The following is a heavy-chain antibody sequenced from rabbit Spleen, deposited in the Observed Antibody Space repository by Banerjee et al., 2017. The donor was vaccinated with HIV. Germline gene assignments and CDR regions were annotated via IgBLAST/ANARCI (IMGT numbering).Heavy chain of an antibody. CDR2: IDTGSSCFT. D-gene: IGHD1-1*01. V-gene: IGHV1S40*01. CDR1: GVSFSGDSFSGDSY. J-gene: IGHJ4*02. Sequence: QSLEESGGDLVKPGASLTLTCIASGVSFSGDSFSGDSYMCWVRQAPGKGLEWIVCIDTGSSCFTYLASWAKGQFTISKTSSTTVTLQMTSLTAADAATYFCARDLPESVGWNFGFWGPGTLVTVS. CDR3: ARDLPESVGWNFGF.